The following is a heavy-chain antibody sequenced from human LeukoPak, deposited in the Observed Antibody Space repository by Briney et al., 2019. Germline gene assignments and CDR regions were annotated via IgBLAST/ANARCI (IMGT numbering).Heavy chain of an antibody. J-gene: IGHJ4*02. V-gene: IGHV3-7*01. CDR2: MDPSGSQK. CDR1: GFTFNRSW. D-gene: IGHD1-1*01. CDR3: AIWTSGNY. Sequence: GGSLRLSCAASGFTFNRSWMNWVRQAPGKGLEWVANMDPSGSQKRYVDSVKGRFTISKDNPGTSLYLEMYSLRAEDTAVYYCAIWTSGNYWGQGTPVTVSS.